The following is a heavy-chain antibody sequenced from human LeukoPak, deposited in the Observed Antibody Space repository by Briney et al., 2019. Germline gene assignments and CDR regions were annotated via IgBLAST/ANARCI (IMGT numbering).Heavy chain of an antibody. CDR2: TYYRSKWYI. CDR3: ARDSYYYMDV. Sequence: SQTLSLTCAISGDSVSSNSAAWNFIRQSPTSGIEWLRRTYYRSKWYIEYAVSVHNRMTINPPTSKSKFSLHLNSVTPEDTAVYYCARDSYYYMDVWGKGTTVTVSS. CDR1: GDSVSSNSAA. V-gene: IGHV6-1*01. J-gene: IGHJ6*03.